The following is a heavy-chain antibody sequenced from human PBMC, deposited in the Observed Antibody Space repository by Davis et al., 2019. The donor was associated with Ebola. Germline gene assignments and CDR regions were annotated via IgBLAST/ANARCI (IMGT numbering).Heavy chain of an antibody. V-gene: IGHV4-61*09. Sequence: PSETLSLTCTVSGGSIISGNYYWSRIRQSAGKRLEWLGQIYPSGGTNYNPSLKSRLALSADTSQNQISLKMTSVTAADTAVYYCATNSTSSGFNYWGQGTLVTVSS. CDR1: GGSIISGNYY. J-gene: IGHJ4*02. CDR2: IYPSGGT. D-gene: IGHD6-6*01. CDR3: ATNSTSSGFNY.